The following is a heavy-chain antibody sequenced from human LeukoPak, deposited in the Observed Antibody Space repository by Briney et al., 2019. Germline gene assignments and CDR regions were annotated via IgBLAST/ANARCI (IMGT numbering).Heavy chain of an antibody. D-gene: IGHD6-6*01. CDR3: ARLSSSPANGMDV. CDR2: ISSNGGST. J-gene: IGHJ6*02. V-gene: IGHV3-64*01. Sequence: PGAILRLSCAASGFTFSSYAMHWVRQAPGKGLEYVSAISSNGGSTYYANSVKGRFTISRDNSKNTLYLQMGSLRAEDMAVYYCARLSSSPANGMDVWGQGTTVTVSS. CDR1: GFTFSSYA.